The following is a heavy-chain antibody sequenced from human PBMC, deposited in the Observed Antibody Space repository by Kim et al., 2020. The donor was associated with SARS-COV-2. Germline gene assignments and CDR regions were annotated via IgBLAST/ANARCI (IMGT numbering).Heavy chain of an antibody. D-gene: IGHD4-17*01. V-gene: IGHV4-59*01. CDR1: GGSISSYY. CDR2: IYYSGST. Sequence: SETLSLTCTVSGGSISSYYWSWIRQPPGKGLEWIGYIYYSGSTNYNPSLKSRVTISVDTSKNQFSLKLSSVTAADTAVYYCARATTVTTGEYFDYWGQGT. CDR3: ARATTVTTGEYFDY. J-gene: IGHJ4*02.